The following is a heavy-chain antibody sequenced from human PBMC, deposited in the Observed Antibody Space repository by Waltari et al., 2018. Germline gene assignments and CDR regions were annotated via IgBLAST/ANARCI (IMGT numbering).Heavy chain of an antibody. J-gene: IGHJ4*02. CDR3: ARGSVMAHFDY. CDR1: GYFISSGYY. D-gene: IGHD2-21*01. V-gene: IGHV4-38-2*02. CDR2: IYQTGNT. Sequence: QVHLQESGPGLVKASETLSLTCNVHGYFISSGYYWGWIRQPPGKGLEWIGTIYQTGNTYYNPSLKSRVTISVGTSKTQFSLQVRSVTAADTAVYYCARGSVMAHFDYWGQGTLVTVSS.